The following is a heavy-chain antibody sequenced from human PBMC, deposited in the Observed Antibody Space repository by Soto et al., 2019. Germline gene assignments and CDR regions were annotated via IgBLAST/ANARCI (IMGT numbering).Heavy chain of an antibody. CDR3: ARGILLWFGELYDYYYYGMDV. D-gene: IGHD3-10*01. CDR1: GGSFSGYY. J-gene: IGHJ6*02. V-gene: IGHV4-34*01. Sequence: PSETLSLTCAVYGGSFSGYYWSWIRQPPGKGLEWIGEINHSRSTNYNPSLKSRVTISVDTSKNQFSLKLSSVTAADTAVYYCARGILLWFGELYDYYYYGMDVWGQGTTVTVSS. CDR2: INHSRST.